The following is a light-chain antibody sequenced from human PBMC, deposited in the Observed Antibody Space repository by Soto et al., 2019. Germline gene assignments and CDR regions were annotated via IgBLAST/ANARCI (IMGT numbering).Light chain of an antibody. CDR2: GAS. J-gene: IGKJ3*01. CDR1: QTVNTD. CDR3: QRYTDWPLFA. Sequence: EIVLTQSPATLSVSPGERATLSCRASQTVNTDLAWYQQKPGQAPRLLIYGASTRATGIPARFSGSGSDTDFTLTIISLRSEDFAVYYCQRYTDWPLFAFGPGTRVDIK. V-gene: IGKV3D-15*01.